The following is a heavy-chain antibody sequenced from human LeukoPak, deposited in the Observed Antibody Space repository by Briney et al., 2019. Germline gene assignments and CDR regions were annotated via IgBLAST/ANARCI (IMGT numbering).Heavy chain of an antibody. V-gene: IGHV1-18*01. D-gene: IGHD1-26*01. CDR2: ISAYNGNT. CDR1: GYTFTSYG. Sequence: GASVKVSCKASGYTFTSYGISWVRQAPGQGLEWMGWISAYNGNTNYAQKLQGRVTMTTDTSTSTAYMELRSLRSDDTAVYYCARVYSGPTGTNYYYYGMDVWGQGTTVTVSS. CDR3: ARVYSGPTGTNYYYYGMDV. J-gene: IGHJ6*02.